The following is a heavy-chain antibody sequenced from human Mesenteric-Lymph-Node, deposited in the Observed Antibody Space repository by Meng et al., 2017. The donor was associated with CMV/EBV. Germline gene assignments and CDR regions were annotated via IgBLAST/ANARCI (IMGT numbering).Heavy chain of an antibody. CDR2: INHSGST. D-gene: IGHD5-24*01. CDR1: GRSWSGYD. Sequence: LTFAVYGRSWSGYDWSWIRQRPGNGLEWSGEINHSGSTNYNPSLKSRVTISVDTSKNQFSLKLSSVTAADTAVYYCARGRDGYKYWGQGTLVTVSS. V-gene: IGHV4-34*01. J-gene: IGHJ4*02. CDR3: ARGRDGYKY.